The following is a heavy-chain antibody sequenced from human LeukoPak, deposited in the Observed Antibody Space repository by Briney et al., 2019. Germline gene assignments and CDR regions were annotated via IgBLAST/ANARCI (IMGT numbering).Heavy chain of an antibody. D-gene: IGHD5-24*01. Sequence: GGSLRLSCAASGFTVSSNSVSWVRQAPGKGLEWVSVIYSGGSTYYADSVKGRFTISRHNSKNTLYLQMNSLRAEDTAVYYCAREMGFAFDIWGQGTMVTVSS. J-gene: IGHJ3*02. CDR3: AREMGFAFDI. CDR1: GFTVSSNS. CDR2: IYSGGST. V-gene: IGHV3-53*04.